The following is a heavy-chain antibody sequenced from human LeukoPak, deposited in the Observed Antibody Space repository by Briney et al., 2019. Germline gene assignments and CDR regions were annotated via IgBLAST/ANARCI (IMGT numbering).Heavy chain of an antibody. J-gene: IGHJ4*02. CDR2: IIPIFGTA. D-gene: IGHD3-22*01. CDR3: AVGPYDSSGYYF. Sequence: GASVKVSCKASGGAFSRYAISWARQAPGQGLEWMGRIIPIFGTANYAQKFQGRVTITTDESTSTAYMELSSLRSEDTAVYYCAVGPYDSSGYYFWGQGTLVPVSS. V-gene: IGHV1-69*05. CDR1: GGAFSRYA.